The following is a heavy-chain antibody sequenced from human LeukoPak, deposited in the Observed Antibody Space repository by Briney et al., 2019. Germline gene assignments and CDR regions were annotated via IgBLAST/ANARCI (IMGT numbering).Heavy chain of an antibody. V-gene: IGHV3-23*01. CDR3: AKGIYYYYGMDV. CDR1: GFTFSSYA. Sequence: SGGSLRLSCAASGFTFSSYAMSWVRQAPGKGREWVSAMSGSGGSTYYADSVKGRFTISRDNSKNTLYLQMNSLRAEDTAVYYCAKGIYYYYGMDVWGQGTTVTVSS. CDR2: MSGSGGST. J-gene: IGHJ6*02.